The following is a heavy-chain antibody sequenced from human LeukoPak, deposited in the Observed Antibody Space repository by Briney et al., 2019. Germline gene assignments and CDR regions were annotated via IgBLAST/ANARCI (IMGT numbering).Heavy chain of an antibody. CDR3: ATELRIKAFDM. CDR2: ISYDGRDK. J-gene: IGHJ3*02. CDR1: GFTFSNYA. D-gene: IGHD7-27*01. Sequence: GGSLRLSCAASGFTFSNYAMHWVRQAPGKGLEWVALISYDGRDKEYADSVKGRFTISRDNSKNTLSLQMSSLRTEDTAVYYCATELRIKAFDMWGQGTMVTVSS. V-gene: IGHV3-30*04.